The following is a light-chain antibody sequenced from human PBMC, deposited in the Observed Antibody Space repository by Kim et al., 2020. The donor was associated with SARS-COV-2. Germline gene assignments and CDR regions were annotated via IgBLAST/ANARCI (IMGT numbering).Light chain of an antibody. Sequence: QSVLPQPPSVSGASGQRVTISCSGSSSNIGSQTVNWYQDFPGAAPKLLIYNTHQRPSGVPARFSGSKSGTSASLAISGLLSEDEADYYCATWDDSLNGWVFGGGTQLTVL. CDR3: ATWDDSLNGWV. CDR1: SSNIGSQT. J-gene: IGLJ3*02. CDR2: NTH. V-gene: IGLV1-44*01.